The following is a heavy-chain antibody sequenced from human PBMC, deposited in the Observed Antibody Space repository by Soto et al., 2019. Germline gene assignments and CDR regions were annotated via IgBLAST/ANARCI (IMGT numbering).Heavy chain of an antibody. D-gene: IGHD3-3*01. Sequence: EEQLLQSGGGVVQSGGSLRLSCEASGFLFSSYAMNWVRQAPGKGLEWVSSISSHGDTTYYAESVRGRFTISRDNSKNTLFLQMNSLRDVDTAVYFCARDHYDFWSGFTPTIWFHPWGQGTLVTVSS. CDR2: ISSHGDTT. CDR1: GFLFSSYA. V-gene: IGHV3-23*01. CDR3: ARDHYDFWSGFTPTIWFHP. J-gene: IGHJ5*02.